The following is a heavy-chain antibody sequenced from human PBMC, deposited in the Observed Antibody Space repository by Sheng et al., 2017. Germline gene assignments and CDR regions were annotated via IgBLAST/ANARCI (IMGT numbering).Heavy chain of an antibody. V-gene: IGHV1-18*01. J-gene: IGHJ4*02. CDR1: GYTFTSYG. CDR2: ISAYNGNT. D-gene: IGHD3-22*01. CDR3: ARPNTYYYDSSGYFYFDY. Sequence: QVQLVQSGAEVKKPGASVKVSCKASGYTFTSYGISWVRQAPGQGLEWMGWISAYNGNTNYAQKLQGRVTMTTDTSTSTAYMELRSLRSDDTAVYYCARPNTYYYDSSGYFYFDYWGQGTLVTVSS.